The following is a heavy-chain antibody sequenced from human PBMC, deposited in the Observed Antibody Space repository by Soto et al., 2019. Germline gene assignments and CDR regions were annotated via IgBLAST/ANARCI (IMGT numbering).Heavy chain of an antibody. CDR1: GYTFTAYS. CDR3: AREASAVISLDY. CDR2: FNPNSGDT. D-gene: IGHD6-19*01. Sequence: VKVSCKASGYTFTAYSMHWVRQAPGQGLEWVGWFNPNSGDTIYAQKFQGRVTLTRDTSIGTAYMELYSLTSDDTAVYYCAREASAVISLDYWGQGTLVTV. J-gene: IGHJ4*02. V-gene: IGHV1-2*02.